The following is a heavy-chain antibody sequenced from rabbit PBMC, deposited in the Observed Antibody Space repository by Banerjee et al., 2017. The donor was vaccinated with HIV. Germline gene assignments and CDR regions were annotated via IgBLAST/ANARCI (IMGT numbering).Heavy chain of an antibody. Sequence: QEQLEESGGGLVKPEGSLTLTCTASGFDLSSYYYMCWVRQPPGKGLEWIGCIYAGDGSTDYASWVNGRFTISKTSSTTVTLQMTSLTAADTATYFCARETAAYAGDTYTTGGNLWGPGTLVTVS. V-gene: IGHV1S45*01. J-gene: IGHJ4*01. D-gene: IGHD6-1*01. CDR1: GFDLSSYYY. CDR2: IYAGDGST. CDR3: ARETAAYAGDTYTTGGNL.